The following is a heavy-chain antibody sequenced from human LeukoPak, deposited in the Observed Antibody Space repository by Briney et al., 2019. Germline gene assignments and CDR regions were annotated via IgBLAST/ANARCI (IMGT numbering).Heavy chain of an antibody. Sequence: GGSLRLSCAASGFTFSTYGMHWVRQAPRKGLEWVSSLTSSSTYIYYADSVKGRFTISRDNARNSLYLQMNSLRAEDTAVYYCVRARLSQYSSGWYSAFFDYWGQGTLVTVSS. CDR3: VRARLSQYSSGWYSAFFDY. CDR1: GFTFSTYG. J-gene: IGHJ4*02. CDR2: LTSSSTYI. D-gene: IGHD6-19*01. V-gene: IGHV3-21*01.